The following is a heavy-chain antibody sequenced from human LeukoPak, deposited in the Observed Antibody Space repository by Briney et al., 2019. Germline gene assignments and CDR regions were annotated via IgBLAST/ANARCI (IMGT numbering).Heavy chain of an antibody. Sequence: GGSLRLSCAASGFTFSSYAMSWVRQAPGKGLEWVSAITSSGDSTFYADSVKGRFTISRDNSKNTLHLQMNTLRAEDTAVYYCAKENPVGGTNYFDYWGQGTLVTVSS. V-gene: IGHV3-23*01. CDR1: GFTFSSYA. CDR3: AKENPVGGTNYFDY. CDR2: ITSSGDST. J-gene: IGHJ4*02. D-gene: IGHD1-26*01.